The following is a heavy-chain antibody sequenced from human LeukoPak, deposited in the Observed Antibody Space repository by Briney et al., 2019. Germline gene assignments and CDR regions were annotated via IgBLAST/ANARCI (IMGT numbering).Heavy chain of an antibody. CDR3: ARGRGLTYYYDSSGYYYAY. CDR1: GYTFTIYD. CDR2: ITLNGGNT. V-gene: IGHV1-8*01. J-gene: IGHJ4*02. D-gene: IGHD3-22*01. Sequence: ASVNLSCKASGYTFTIYDINWVRHATGQGLGWMGWITLNGGNTGYAQKFQGRVPFTRNNSIGTAYMELSSLRSEDTAVYYCARGRGLTYYYDSSGYYYAYWGQGTLVTVSS.